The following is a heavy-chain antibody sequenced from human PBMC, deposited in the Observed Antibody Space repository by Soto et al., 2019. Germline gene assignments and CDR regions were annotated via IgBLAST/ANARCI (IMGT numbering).Heavy chain of an antibody. D-gene: IGHD6-25*01. CDR1: GYPFTSYA. V-gene: IGHV1-3*01. CDR3: VPEVASASGGFGQ. CDR2: INAGNGNT. J-gene: IGHJ4*02. Sequence: ASVTVSCKASGYPFTSYALHWVRQAPGQRLEWMGWINAGNGNTKYSQKFQGRVTITKDTSATTAYMELSSLRSEDTAVYYCVPEVASASGGFGQWGQGTLVTVSS.